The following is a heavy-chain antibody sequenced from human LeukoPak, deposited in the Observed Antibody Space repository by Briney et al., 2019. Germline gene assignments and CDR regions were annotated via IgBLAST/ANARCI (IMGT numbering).Heavy chain of an antibody. CDR1: GYSISSVYY. J-gene: IGHJ3*02. V-gene: IGHV4-38-2*02. D-gene: IGHD3-22*01. Sequence: SETLSLTCTVPGYSISSVYYWGWIRQPPGKGLEWIGSIYHSGSTYYNPSLKSRVTISVDTSKNQFSLKLSSVTAADTAVYYCAREPTYYYDSSGYDGDAFDIWGQGTMVTVSS. CDR3: AREPTYYYDSSGYDGDAFDI. CDR2: IYHSGST.